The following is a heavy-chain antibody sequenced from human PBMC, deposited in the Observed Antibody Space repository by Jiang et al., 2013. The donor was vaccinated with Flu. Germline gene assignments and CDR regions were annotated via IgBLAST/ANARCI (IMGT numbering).Heavy chain of an antibody. D-gene: IGHD6-19*01. J-gene: IGHJ4*02. CDR3: AVLNTNGWKGGDYFEH. CDR1: GGSISSSSHY. CDR2: VLFSGTT. V-gene: IGHV4-39*01. Sequence: GPGLVKPSETLSLTCTVSGGSISSSSHYWGWIRQPPGKGLEWIGSVLFSGTTYHNPSLESRITVSADTSKKQSSLKLSSVTAADTAVYYCAVLNTNGWKGGDYFEHWGQGTLVTVSS.